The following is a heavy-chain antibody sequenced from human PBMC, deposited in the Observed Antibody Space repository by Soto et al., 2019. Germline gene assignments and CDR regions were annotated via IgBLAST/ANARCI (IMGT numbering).Heavy chain of an antibody. V-gene: IGHV1-46*01. J-gene: IGHJ6*02. D-gene: IGHD2-8*01. CDR1: GYTFTSYY. CDR2: INPSGGST. CDR3: ARDYCTNGVCYFPPSLYYYYGMDV. Sequence: ASVKVSCKASGYTFTSYYMHWVRQAPGQGLEWMGIINPSGGSTSYAQKFQGRVTMTRDPSTSTVYMELSSLRSEDTAVYYCARDYCTNGVCYFPPSLYYYYGMDVWGQGTTVTV.